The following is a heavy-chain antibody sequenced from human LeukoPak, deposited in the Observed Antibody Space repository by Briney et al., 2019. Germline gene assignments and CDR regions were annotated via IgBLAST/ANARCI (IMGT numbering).Heavy chain of an antibody. CDR1: GGSISSGSYY. J-gene: IGHJ6*03. Sequence: SETLSLTCTVSGGSISSGSYYWSWIRQPAGKGLEWIGRIYTSGSTNYNPSLKSRVTISVDTSKNQFSLKLNSVTAADTAVYYCGAFGGHRTYYYMDVWGKGTTVTVSS. D-gene: IGHD3-16*01. CDR2: IYTSGST. V-gene: IGHV4-61*02. CDR3: GAFGGHRTYYYMDV.